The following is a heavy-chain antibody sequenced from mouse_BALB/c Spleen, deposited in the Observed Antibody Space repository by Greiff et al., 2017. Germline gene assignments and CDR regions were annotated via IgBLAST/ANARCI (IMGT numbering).Heavy chain of an antibody. V-gene: IGHV5-4*02. D-gene: IGHD1-2*01. CDR2: ISDGGSYT. Sequence: EVKLVESGGGLVKPGGSLKLSCAASGFTFSDYYLYWVRQTPEKRLEWVATISDGGSYTYYPDSVKGRFTISRDNAKNNLYLQMSSLKSEDTAMYYCAREGWTTAGDYWGQGTTLTVSS. CDR3: AREGWTTAGDY. CDR1: GFTFSDYY. J-gene: IGHJ2*01.